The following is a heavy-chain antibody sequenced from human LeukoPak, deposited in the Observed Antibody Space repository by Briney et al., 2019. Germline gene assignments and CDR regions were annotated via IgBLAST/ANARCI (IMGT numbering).Heavy chain of an antibody. V-gene: IGHV4-31*03. D-gene: IGHD2-2*01. CDR1: GGSISSGGYY. CDR2: IYYSGST. J-gene: IGHJ5*02. CDR3: AKDSLVVPAAHNWFDP. Sequence: SQTLSLTCTVSGGSISSGGYYWSWIRQHPGKGLEWIGYIYYSGSTYYNPSLKSRVTISVDTSKNQFSLKLSSVTAADTAVYYCAKDSLVVPAAHNWFDPWGQGTLVTVSS.